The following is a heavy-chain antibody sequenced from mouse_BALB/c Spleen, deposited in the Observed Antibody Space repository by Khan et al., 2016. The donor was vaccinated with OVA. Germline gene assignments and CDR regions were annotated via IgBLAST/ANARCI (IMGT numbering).Heavy chain of an antibody. D-gene: IGHD3-1*01. V-gene: IGHV1-4*01. CDR2: INPSSGYT. J-gene: IGHJ2*01. CDR1: GYTFTSYT. CDR3: ARKSTRASY. Sequence: QIQLVQSGAELVKPGASVKMSCKASGYTFTSYTMHWVKQRPGQGLEWIGYINPSSGYTKYNQKFKDKATLTADKSSSTAYMQLSSLTSEDSAVYYCARKSTRASYWGQGTTLTFSS.